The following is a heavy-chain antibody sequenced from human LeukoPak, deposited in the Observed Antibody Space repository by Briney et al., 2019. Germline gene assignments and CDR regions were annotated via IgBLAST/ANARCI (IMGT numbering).Heavy chain of an antibody. CDR2: INHSGST. CDR3: ARVSFRNWFDP. V-gene: IGHV4-34*01. J-gene: IGHJ5*02. CDR1: GGSFSGYY. Sequence: SETLSLTCAVYGGSFSGYYWSWIRQPPGKGLEWIGEINHSGSTNYNPSLKSRVTISVDTSKNQFSLKLSSVTAADTAVYYCARVSFRNWFDPWGQGTLVTVSS.